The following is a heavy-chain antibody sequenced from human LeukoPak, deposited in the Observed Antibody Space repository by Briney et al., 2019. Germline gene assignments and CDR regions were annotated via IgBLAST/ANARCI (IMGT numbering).Heavy chain of an antibody. D-gene: IGHD3-10*01. CDR1: GASPSIFY. CDR2: IFTSGIT. CDR3: ARETSGTYYNPLGYMDV. V-gene: IGHV4-4*07. Sequence: PETLSPTCTVSGASPSIFYWNWVRQPAGDGLEWIGRIFTSGITNYNPSLKSRVTMSVDTSKNQFSLNLSSVIAADTAIYYCARETSGTYYNPLGYMDVWGKGTTVTVSS. J-gene: IGHJ6*03.